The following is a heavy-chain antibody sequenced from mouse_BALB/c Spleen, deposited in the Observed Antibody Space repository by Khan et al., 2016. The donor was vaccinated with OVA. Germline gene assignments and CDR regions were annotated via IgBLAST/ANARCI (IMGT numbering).Heavy chain of an antibody. J-gene: IGHJ4*01. D-gene: IGHD1-1*01. CDR2: SSTSYGDA. Sequence: LQRCGAEMVRPAVSVTISCKGSGYTFTDYTMLWVKQRHAKSPEWIGVSSTSYGDAKYNQKFKDKAKMTVDKSYNTAYMELASLTSDDSAIYSWARSQITPVSCDVMDYWGQGSLATV. CDR3: ARSQITPVSCDVMDY. CDR1: GYTFTDYT. V-gene: IGHV1S137*01.